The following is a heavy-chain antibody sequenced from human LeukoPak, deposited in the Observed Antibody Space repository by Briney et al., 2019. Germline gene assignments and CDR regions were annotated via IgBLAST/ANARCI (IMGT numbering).Heavy chain of an antibody. Sequence: PGGSLRLSCAASGFTFSSYSMNWVRQAPGKGLEGVSYISSSSSTIYYADSVKGRFTISRDNAKNSLYLQMNSLRAEDTAVHLFLRAKRYLHWLSTSPEYNWLDLWAEGTLDTVSS. J-gene: IGHJ5*02. CDR3: LRAKRYLHWLSTSPEYNWLDL. V-gene: IGHV3-48*01. D-gene: IGHD3-9*01. CDR1: GFTFSSYS. CDR2: ISSSSSTI.